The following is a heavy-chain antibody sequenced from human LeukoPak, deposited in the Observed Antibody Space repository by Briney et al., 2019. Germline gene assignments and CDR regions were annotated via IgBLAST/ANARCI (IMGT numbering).Heavy chain of an antibody. V-gene: IGHV3-33*06. J-gene: IGHJ6*03. CDR3: AKGDGSNNYYMDV. D-gene: IGHD3-10*01. Sequence: GGSLRLSCAASGFTFSNYGMHWVRQAPGKGLEWVAVIWYDGTNKFYADSVRGRFTISRDNSRSTLYLQMDTLRAEDTAVYYCAKGDGSNNYYMDVWGKGTTVTVSS. CDR1: GFTFSNYG. CDR2: IWYDGTNK.